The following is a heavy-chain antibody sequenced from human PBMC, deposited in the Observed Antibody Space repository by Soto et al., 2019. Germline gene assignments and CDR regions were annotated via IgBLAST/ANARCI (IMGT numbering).Heavy chain of an antibody. Sequence: TLSLTCTVSGGSISSYYWSWIRQPPGKGLEWIGYIYYSGSTNYNPSLKSRVTISVDTSKNQFSLKLSSVTAADTAVYYCARRYGGSIDYWGQGTLVTVSS. CDR3: ARRYGGSIDY. V-gene: IGHV4-59*08. J-gene: IGHJ4*02. CDR1: GGSISSYY. CDR2: IYYSGST. D-gene: IGHD2-15*01.